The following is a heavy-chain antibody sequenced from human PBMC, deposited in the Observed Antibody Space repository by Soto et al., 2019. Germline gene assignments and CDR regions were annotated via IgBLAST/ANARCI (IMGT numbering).Heavy chain of an antibody. CDR3: ARLGGDCSGTNCYGCYGRDV. V-gene: IGHV4-39*01. Sequence: QLQLQESGPGLVKPSETLSLNCSVSGGSISSGPYSWGWIRQPPGAGLEWIGTFHYNERTFYNPPLEGRVTISVDTSKNQFSLKVTSATVADTAVYFCARLGGDCSGTNCYGCYGRDVWGQGTTVTVSS. J-gene: IGHJ6*02. CDR2: FHYNERT. D-gene: IGHD2-2*01. CDR1: GGSISSGPYS.